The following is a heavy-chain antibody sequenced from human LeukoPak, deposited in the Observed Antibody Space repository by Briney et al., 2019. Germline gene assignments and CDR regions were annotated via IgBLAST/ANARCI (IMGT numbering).Heavy chain of an antibody. J-gene: IGHJ6*03. Sequence: PSETLSLTCTVSGGSISSSSYYWGWIRQPPGKGLEWIGSIYYNGSTYYNPSLKSRVTISVDTSKNQFSLKLSSVTAADTAVYYCARHAPAAKGDYYYYMDVWGKGTTVTVSS. CDR3: ARHAPAAKGDYYYYMDV. D-gene: IGHD2-2*01. CDR2: IYYNGST. V-gene: IGHV4-39*01. CDR1: GGSISSSSYY.